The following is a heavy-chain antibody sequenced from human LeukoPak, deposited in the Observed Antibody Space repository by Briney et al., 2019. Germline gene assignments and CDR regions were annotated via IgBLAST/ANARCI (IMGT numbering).Heavy chain of an antibody. D-gene: IGHD3-22*01. Sequence: PSETLSLTCAVYGGSFSGYYWSWIRQPPGKGLEWSGEINHSGSTNYNPSLKSRVTISVDTSKNQFSLKLSSVTAADTAVYYCARAKTRRYYDSSGYYYWGQGTLVTVSS. CDR3: ARAKTRRYYDSSGYYY. V-gene: IGHV4-34*01. CDR1: GGSFSGYY. J-gene: IGHJ4*02. CDR2: INHSGST.